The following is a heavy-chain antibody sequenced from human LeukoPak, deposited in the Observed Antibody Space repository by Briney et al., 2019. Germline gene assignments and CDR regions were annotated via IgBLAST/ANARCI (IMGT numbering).Heavy chain of an antibody. CDR3: AREGRDGSRYYFDY. CDR1: GGSFSGYY. Sequence: SETLSLTCAVYGGSFSGYYWSWIRQPPGKGLEWIGEINHSGSTNYNPSLKSRVTISVDTSKNQFSLKLSSVTAADTAVYYCAREGRDGSRYYFDYWSQGTLVTVSS. CDR2: INHSGST. V-gene: IGHV4-34*01. D-gene: IGHD5-24*01. J-gene: IGHJ4*02.